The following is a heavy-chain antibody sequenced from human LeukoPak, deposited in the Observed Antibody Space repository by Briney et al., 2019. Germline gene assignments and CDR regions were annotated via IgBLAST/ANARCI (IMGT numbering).Heavy chain of an antibody. CDR2: IYAGDSDT. J-gene: IGHJ4*02. CDR3: VTAAHFDY. D-gene: IGHD6-13*01. CDR1: GYRFTNHW. Sequence: GESLKFSCKGSGYRFTNHWIGWVRQMPGKGLEWMAIIYAGDSDTRYSPSFQGQVTISVDKSISTAYLQWSSLKASDTAIYYCVTAAHFDYWGQGTLVTVSS. V-gene: IGHV5-51*01.